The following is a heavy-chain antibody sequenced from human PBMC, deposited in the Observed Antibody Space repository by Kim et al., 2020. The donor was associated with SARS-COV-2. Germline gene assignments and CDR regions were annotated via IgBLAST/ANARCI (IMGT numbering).Heavy chain of an antibody. Sequence: GNTGYAQKFQGRVTMTRNTSISTAYMELSSLRSEDTAVYYCARVTVEFDYWGQGTLVTVSS. J-gene: IGHJ4*02. V-gene: IGHV1-8*01. CDR3: ARVTVEFDY. D-gene: IGHD4-17*01. CDR2: GNT.